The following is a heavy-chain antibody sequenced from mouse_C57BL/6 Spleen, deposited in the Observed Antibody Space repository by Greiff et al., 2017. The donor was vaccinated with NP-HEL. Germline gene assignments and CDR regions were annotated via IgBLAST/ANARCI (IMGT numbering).Heavy chain of an antibody. CDR2: IYPGDGDT. CDR1: GYAFSSSW. J-gene: IGHJ4*01. V-gene: IGHV1-82*01. Sequence: VQLQQSGPELVKPGASVKISCKASGYAFSSSWMNWVKQRPGKGLEWIGRIYPGDGDTNYNGKFKGKATLTADKSSSTAYMQLSSLTSEDSAVYFCARSLSSSWAMDYWGQGTSVTVSS. CDR3: ARSLSSSWAMDY. D-gene: IGHD6-1*01.